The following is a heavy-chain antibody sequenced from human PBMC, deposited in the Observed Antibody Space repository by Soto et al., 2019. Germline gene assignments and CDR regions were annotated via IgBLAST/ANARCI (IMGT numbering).Heavy chain of an antibody. D-gene: IGHD4-4*01. CDR2: IYYSGST. Sequence: SETLSLTCTVSGGSISSGDYYWSWIRQPPGKGLEWIGYIYYSGSTYYNPSLKSRVTISVDTSKNQFSLKLSSVTAADTAVYYCARDKGSYSNFYGIDYWGQGTLVTVSS. V-gene: IGHV4-30-4*01. CDR1: GGSISSGDYY. CDR3: ARDKGSYSNFYGIDY. J-gene: IGHJ4*02.